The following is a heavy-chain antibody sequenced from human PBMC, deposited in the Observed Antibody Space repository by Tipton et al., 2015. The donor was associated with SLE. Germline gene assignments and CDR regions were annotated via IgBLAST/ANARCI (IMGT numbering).Heavy chain of an antibody. J-gene: IGHJ6*03. Sequence: SLRLSCAASGFTFSTYDMHWVRQATGKGLEWVSAIGTAGDPYYPGSVKGRFTISRENAKNSLYLQMNSLRAGDTAVYDCARAHLCSSSPYYYYMDVWGKGSTVTVSS. D-gene: IGHD6-13*01. CDR2: IGTAGDP. CDR3: ARAHLCSSSPYYYYMDV. V-gene: IGHV3-13*05. CDR1: GFTFSTYD.